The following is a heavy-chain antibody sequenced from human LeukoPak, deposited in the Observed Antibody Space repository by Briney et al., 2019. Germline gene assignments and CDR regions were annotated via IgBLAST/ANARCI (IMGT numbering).Heavy chain of an antibody. CDR1: GYSISSGYC. J-gene: IGHJ4*02. CDR2: IYHSGST. Sequence: SETLSLTCTVSGYSISSGYCWGWIRQPPGKGLGWIGSIYHSGSTYYNPSHKSRVPISVDTSKNQLSLKLSSVTAADTAVYYCARSGSYPPLDYWGQGTLVTVSS. CDR3: ARSGSYPPLDY. D-gene: IGHD1-26*01. V-gene: IGHV4-38-2*02.